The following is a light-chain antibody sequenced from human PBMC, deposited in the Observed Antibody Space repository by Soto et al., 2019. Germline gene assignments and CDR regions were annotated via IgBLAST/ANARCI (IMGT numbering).Light chain of an antibody. Sequence: ILMTQSPATLSVSPGERATLSCRASQSVSNNFAWYQQKPGQAPRLLIYDASTSATGIPARFSGSGSGTEFTLTISGLQSEDFAVYYCQQYNNWPPWTFGQGTKVEIK. J-gene: IGKJ1*01. CDR2: DAS. CDR3: QQYNNWPPWT. CDR1: QSVSNN. V-gene: IGKV3-15*01.